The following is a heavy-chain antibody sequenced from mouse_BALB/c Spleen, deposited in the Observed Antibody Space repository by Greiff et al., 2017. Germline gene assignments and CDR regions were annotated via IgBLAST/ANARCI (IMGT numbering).Heavy chain of an antibody. V-gene: IGHV14-3*02. J-gene: IGHJ4*01. CDR2: IDPANGNT. CDR3: ARRRGKGAMDY. CDR1: GFNIKDTN. Sequence: VQLKQSGAELVKPGASVKLSCTASGFNIKDTNMHWVKQRPEQGLEWIGRIDPANGNTKYDPKFQGKATITADTSSNTAYLQLSSLTSEDTAVYYCARRRGKGAMDYWGQGTSVTVSS. D-gene: IGHD1-3*01.